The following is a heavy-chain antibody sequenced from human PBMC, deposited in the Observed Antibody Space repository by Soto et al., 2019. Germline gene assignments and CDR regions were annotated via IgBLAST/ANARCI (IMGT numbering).Heavy chain of an antibody. CDR2: ISAYYGNT. CDR3: AVGGYCSSACCPNY. Sequence: QVQLVQSGAEVKKPGASVKVSCKASGYTFTTYGISWVRQAPRQGLEWMGWISAYYGNTNSAQKFQGRGTMTTDTSTSTAYMELRSLRSDDTAVYYCAVGGYCSSACCPNYWGQVTLVTVSS. V-gene: IGHV1-18*01. D-gene: IGHD2-2*01. J-gene: IGHJ4*02. CDR1: GYTFTTYG.